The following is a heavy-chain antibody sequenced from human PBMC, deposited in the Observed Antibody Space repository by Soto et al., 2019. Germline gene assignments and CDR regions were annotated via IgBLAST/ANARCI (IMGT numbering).Heavy chain of an antibody. CDR2: ISYDGSKK. V-gene: IGHV3-30-3*01. D-gene: IGHD3-10*01. J-gene: IGHJ6*02. CDR3: ATGGHQAMTGIDFYYRLYA. CDR1: GFSLTSFT. Sequence: QEHLVESGGGVVQPGKSLRLSCTASGFSLTSFTVHWVRQAPGKGLEWVTLISYDGSKKDYIDSVKGRFTISRDNFKNAVYMDIDNLRPEDTAVYFCATGGHQAMTGIDFYYRLYAWCQGTTVTVCS.